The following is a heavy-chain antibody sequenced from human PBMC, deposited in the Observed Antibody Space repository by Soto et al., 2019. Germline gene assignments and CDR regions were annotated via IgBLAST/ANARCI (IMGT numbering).Heavy chain of an antibody. CDR3: ARGLSGGWVRASRFDP. Sequence: PSETLSLTCAVYGGSFSGYYWSWIRQPPGKGLEWIGEINHSGSTNYNPSLKSRVTISVDTSKNQFSLKLSSVIAADTAVYYCARGLSGGWVRASRFDPWGQGTLVTVSS. V-gene: IGHV4-34*01. CDR2: INHSGST. J-gene: IGHJ5*02. CDR1: GGSFSGYY. D-gene: IGHD6-19*01.